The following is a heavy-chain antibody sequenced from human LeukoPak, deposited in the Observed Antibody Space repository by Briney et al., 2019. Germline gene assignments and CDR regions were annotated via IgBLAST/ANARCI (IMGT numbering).Heavy chain of an antibody. CDR3: ARGYSYGSDYYYGMDV. V-gene: IGHV1-69*04. D-gene: IGHD5-18*01. Sequence: ASVKVSCKASGGTFSSYAISWVRQAPGQGLEWMGRIIPILGIANYAQKFQGRVTMTTDTSTSTAYMELRSLRSDDTAVYYCARGYSYGSDYYYGMDVWGQGTTVTVSS. CDR1: GGTFSSYA. J-gene: IGHJ6*02. CDR2: IIPILGIA.